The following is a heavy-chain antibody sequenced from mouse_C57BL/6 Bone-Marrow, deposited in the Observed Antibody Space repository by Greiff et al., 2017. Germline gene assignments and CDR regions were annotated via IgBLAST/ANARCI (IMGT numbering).Heavy chain of an antibody. J-gene: IGHJ1*03. CDR1: YTFSRRVH. D-gene: IGHD2-5*01. CDR3: SEDSAVDNCACGSNHWYFDV. V-gene: IGHV1-87*01. Sequence: VQLQQSGPELARPWASVKISCQAFYTFSRRVHFAIRDTNYWMQWVKQRPGQGLEWIGAIYPGNGDTSYNQKFKGKATLTADKSSSIADMQRSSLTSEDSAVDNCACGSNHWYFDVWGTGTTVTVSA. CDR2: GQGLEWIG.